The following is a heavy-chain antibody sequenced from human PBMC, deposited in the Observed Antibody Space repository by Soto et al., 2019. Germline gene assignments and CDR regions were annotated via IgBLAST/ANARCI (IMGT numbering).Heavy chain of an antibody. CDR3: ARDEILRYFDWFGSKFDY. V-gene: IGHV1-46*01. Sequence: ASVKVSCKASGYTFTSYYMHWVRQAPGQGLEWMGIINPSGGSTSYAQKFQGRVTMTRDMSTSTVYMELSSLRSEDTAVYYCARDEILRYFDWFGSKFDYWGQGTLVTVSS. CDR1: GYTFTSYY. D-gene: IGHD3-9*01. J-gene: IGHJ4*02. CDR2: INPSGGST.